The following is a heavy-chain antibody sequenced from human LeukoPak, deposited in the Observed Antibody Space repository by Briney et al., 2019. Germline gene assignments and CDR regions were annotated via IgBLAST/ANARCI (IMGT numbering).Heavy chain of an antibody. J-gene: IGHJ4*02. CDR3: AKTQGFFDH. Sequence: GGSLRLSCAASGFTFSNNGMTWVRQAPGKGMEWVTGISDGGDTTYDAGSVKGRFTVSRDNSKNILYLQMNSLRAEDTAIYYCAKTQGFFDHWGQGSLVTVSS. CDR2: ISDGGDTT. V-gene: IGHV3-23*01. CDR1: GFTFSNNG.